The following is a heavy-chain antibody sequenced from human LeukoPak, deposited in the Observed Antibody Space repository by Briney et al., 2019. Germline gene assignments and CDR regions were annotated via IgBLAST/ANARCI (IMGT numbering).Heavy chain of an antibody. CDR3: STDYYDSSGLDY. V-gene: IGHV3-30-3*01. D-gene: IGHD3-22*01. Sequence: GGSLRLSCGASGFTFSYFAMHWVRQAPGKGLEWVAIISYDGSRKYYADSVKGRFTISRDNSKNTLYLQMNSLRAEDTAVYYCSTDYYDSSGLDYWGQGTLVTVSS. CDR1: GFTFSYFA. J-gene: IGHJ4*02. CDR2: ISYDGSRK.